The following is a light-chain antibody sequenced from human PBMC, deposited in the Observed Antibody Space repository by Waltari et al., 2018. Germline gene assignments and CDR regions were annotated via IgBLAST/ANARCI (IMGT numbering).Light chain of an antibody. CDR1: QSVSSY. V-gene: IGKV3-11*01. Sequence: EIVLTQSPATLSLSPGERATLSCRASQSVSSYLAWYQQQPGQAPRLLIYDASKRATDIPARFSGSGSGTDFILTISSLEPEDFAVYYCQQRSNWPPRVTFGLGTKVDIK. CDR3: QQRSNWPPRVT. J-gene: IGKJ3*01. CDR2: DAS.